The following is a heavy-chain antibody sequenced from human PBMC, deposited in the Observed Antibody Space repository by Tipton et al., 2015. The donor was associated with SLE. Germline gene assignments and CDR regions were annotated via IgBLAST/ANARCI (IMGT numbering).Heavy chain of an antibody. CDR1: GGSFSGYY. CDR2: INHSGST. Sequence: TLSLTCAVYGGSFSGYYWSWIRQPPGKGLEWIGEINHSGSTNYNPSLKSRVTISVDTSKNQFSLKLSSVTAADTAVYYCARKTDFWTRGAFDIWGQGTMVTVSS. V-gene: IGHV4-34*01. D-gene: IGHD3-3*01. CDR3: ARKTDFWTRGAFDI. J-gene: IGHJ3*02.